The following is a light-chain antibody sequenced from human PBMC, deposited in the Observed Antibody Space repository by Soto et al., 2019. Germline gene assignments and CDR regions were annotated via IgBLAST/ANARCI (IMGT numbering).Light chain of an antibody. CDR2: WAS. Sequence: DIVLTQSPDSLAVSLGERAIINCKSSQSVLYNSNNKNYLAWYQQKPGQPPKLLIYWASTRESGVPDRFSGSGSATDFTLTVSSLQAEDVAVYYCQQYYSSSPTFGPGTKVDIK. J-gene: IGKJ3*01. V-gene: IGKV4-1*01. CDR1: QSVLYNSNNKNY. CDR3: QQYYSSSPT.